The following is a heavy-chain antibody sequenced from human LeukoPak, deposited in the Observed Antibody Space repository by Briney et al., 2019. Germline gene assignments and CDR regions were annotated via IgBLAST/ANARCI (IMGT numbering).Heavy chain of an antibody. J-gene: IGHJ3*02. V-gene: IGHV4-30-4*01. CDR2: IYYSGST. Sequence: SETLSLTCTVSGGSISSGDYYWSWIRQPPGKGLEWIGYIYYSGSTYYNPSLESRVTISVDTSKNQFSLKLSSVTAADTAVYYCARDRRYYDSSGYYYFEGAFDIWGQGTMVTVSS. D-gene: IGHD3-22*01. CDR1: GGSISSGDYY. CDR3: ARDRRYYDSSGYYYFEGAFDI.